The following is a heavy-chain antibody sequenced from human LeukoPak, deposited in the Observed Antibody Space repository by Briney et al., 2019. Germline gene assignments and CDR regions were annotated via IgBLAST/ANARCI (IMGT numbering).Heavy chain of an antibody. CDR1: GFTFSSYG. CDR2: ISYDGSNK. D-gene: IGHD3-3*01. Sequence: PGGSLRLSCAASGFTFSSYGMHWVRQAPGKGLEWVAVISYDGSNKYYADSVKGRFTISRDNSNYTLYLQMSSLRAEDTAVYYCAKGGRAYYDFWSGLDAFDIWGQGTMVTVSS. V-gene: IGHV3-30*18. J-gene: IGHJ3*02. CDR3: AKGGRAYYDFWSGLDAFDI.